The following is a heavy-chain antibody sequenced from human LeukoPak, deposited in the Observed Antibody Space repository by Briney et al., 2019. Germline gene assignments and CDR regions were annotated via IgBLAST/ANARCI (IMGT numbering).Heavy chain of an antibody. V-gene: IGHV3-23*01. Sequence: GGSLRLSCAASGFTFSSYAMSWVRQAPGKGLEWVSGISGNGGNIYYADSVKGRFTISRDNPKNTLFLQMNSLRAGDTAVYYCAKEGGMAVAGTIPFDYWGQGTLVTVSS. CDR2: ISGNGGNI. CDR1: GFTFSSYA. D-gene: IGHD6-19*01. J-gene: IGHJ4*02. CDR3: AKEGGMAVAGTIPFDY.